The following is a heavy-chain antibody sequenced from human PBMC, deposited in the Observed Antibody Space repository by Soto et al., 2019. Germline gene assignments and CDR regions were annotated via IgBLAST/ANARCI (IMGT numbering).Heavy chain of an antibody. D-gene: IGHD1-26*01. V-gene: IGHV4-39*01. CDR3: ARRSRSGSYFPH. CDR1: GGSISSSSYY. J-gene: IGHJ1*01. CDR2: IYYSGST. Sequence: SEPLSLTCTVSGGSISSSSYYWGWIRQPPGKGLEWIGSIYYSGSTYYNPSLKSRVTISVDTSKNQFSLKLSSVTAADTAVYYCARRSRSGSYFPHWGQGTLVTSPQ.